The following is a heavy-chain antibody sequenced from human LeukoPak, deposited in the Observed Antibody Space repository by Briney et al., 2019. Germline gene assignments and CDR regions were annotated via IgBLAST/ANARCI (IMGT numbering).Heavy chain of an antibody. V-gene: IGHV4-59*01. CDR3: ARDVAAAGTNWFDP. D-gene: IGHD6-13*01. CDR2: IYYSGST. CDR1: GGSISSYY. Sequence: SETLSLTCTVSGGSISSYYWSWIRQPPGKGLEWIGYIYYSGSTNYNPSLKSRVTISVDTSKNRFSLKLSSVTAADTAVYYCARDVAAAGTNWFDPWGQGTLVTVSS. J-gene: IGHJ5*02.